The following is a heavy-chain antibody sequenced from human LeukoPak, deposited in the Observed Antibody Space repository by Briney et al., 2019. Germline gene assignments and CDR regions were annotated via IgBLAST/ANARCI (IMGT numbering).Heavy chain of an antibody. CDR2: ISGSGGTT. V-gene: IGHV3-23*01. CDR1: GFTFSSYG. CDR3: AKEGVYSSGPFDY. J-gene: IGHJ4*02. D-gene: IGHD5-18*01. Sequence: PGGSLRLSCAASGFTFSSYGMSWVRQAPGKGLEWVSGISGSGGTTYYADSVKGRFTISRDNSKNTLYLQVNSLRAEDTAVYYCAKEGVYSSGPFDYWGQGTLVTVSS.